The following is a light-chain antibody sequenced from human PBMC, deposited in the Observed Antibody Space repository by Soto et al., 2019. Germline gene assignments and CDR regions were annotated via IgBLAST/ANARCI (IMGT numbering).Light chain of an antibody. CDR2: AAS. V-gene: IGKV1-9*01. CDR3: QQVNSYPIT. Sequence: DIQLTQSPSFLSASLGDRVTITCRASQGISSYLAWYQQKTGNVPKLLIYAASTLQSGVPSRFSGSGFGTQFTLTISSLQPEDFATYYCQQVNSYPITFGQGTRLEIK. J-gene: IGKJ5*01. CDR1: QGISSY.